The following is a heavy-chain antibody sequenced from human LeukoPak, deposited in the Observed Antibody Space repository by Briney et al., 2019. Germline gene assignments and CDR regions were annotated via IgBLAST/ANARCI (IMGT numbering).Heavy chain of an antibody. Sequence: PGGSLRLSCAASGFTFSSYSMNWVRQAPGKGLEWVSSISGSSYIYYADSVKGRFTISRDNAKNSLYLQMNSLRAEDTAVYYCAREGYDYVWGSYAPLDYWGQGTLVTVYS. CDR3: AREGYDYVWGSYAPLDY. CDR1: GFTFSSYS. V-gene: IGHV3-21*01. D-gene: IGHD3-16*01. J-gene: IGHJ4*02. CDR2: ISGSSYI.